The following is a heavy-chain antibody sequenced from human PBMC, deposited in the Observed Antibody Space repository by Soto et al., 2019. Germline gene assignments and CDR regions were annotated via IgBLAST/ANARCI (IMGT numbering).Heavy chain of an antibody. CDR3: ARGGDCSGGSCYLSPFDY. V-gene: IGHV4-34*01. J-gene: IGHJ4*02. D-gene: IGHD2-15*01. Sequence: QVQLQQWGAGLLKPSETLSLTCAVYGGSFSGYYWSWIRQPPGKGLEWIGEINHSGSTNYNPSLKSRVTISVDTSKNQFSLKLSSVTAADTAVHYCARGGDCSGGSCYLSPFDYWGQGTLVTVSS. CDR1: GGSFSGYY. CDR2: INHSGST.